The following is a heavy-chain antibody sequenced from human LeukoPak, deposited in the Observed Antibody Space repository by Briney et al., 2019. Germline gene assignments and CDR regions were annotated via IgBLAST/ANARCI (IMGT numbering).Heavy chain of an antibody. Sequence: SETLSLTCTVSGGSISSYYWSWIRQPPGKGLEWIGYIYYGGSTIYNPSLKSRVTISVDTSKNQFSLKLSSVTAADTAVYYCARGMAAAGLTVDYWGQGTLVTVSS. V-gene: IGHV4-59*01. CDR1: GGSISSYY. J-gene: IGHJ4*02. CDR2: IYYGGST. D-gene: IGHD6-13*01. CDR3: ARGMAAAGLTVDY.